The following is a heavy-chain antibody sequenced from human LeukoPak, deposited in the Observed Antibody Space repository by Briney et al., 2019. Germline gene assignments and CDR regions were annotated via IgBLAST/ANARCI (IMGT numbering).Heavy chain of an antibody. V-gene: IGHV3-23*01. Sequence: GGPLRLSCAASGFTFSSYAMSWVRQAPGKGLEWVSAISGSGGSTYYADSVKGRFTISRDNAKNSLNLQMNSLRAEDTAVYYCVRDGVPRGIIFDCWGQGTLSPSPQ. CDR2: ISGSGGST. J-gene: IGHJ4*02. D-gene: IGHD2-2*01. CDR1: GFTFSSYA. CDR3: VRDGVPRGIIFDC.